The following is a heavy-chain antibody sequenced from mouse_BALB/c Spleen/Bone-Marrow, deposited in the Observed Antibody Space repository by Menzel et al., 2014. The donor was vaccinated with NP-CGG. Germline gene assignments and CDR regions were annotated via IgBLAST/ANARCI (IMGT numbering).Heavy chain of an antibody. D-gene: IGHD2-1*01. J-gene: IGHJ4*01. CDR3: ARQNGNYGYYYAMDY. CDR2: ISGGGSYT. Sequence: EVQVVESGGGLVKPGGSLKLSCAASGFTFSSCGMSWVRQTPEKRLEWVATISGGGSYTYYPDSVKGRFTISRDNAKNNLYLQMSSLRSEDTALYYCARQNGNYGYYYAMDYWGQGTSVTVSS. V-gene: IGHV5-9-2*01. CDR1: GFTFSSCG.